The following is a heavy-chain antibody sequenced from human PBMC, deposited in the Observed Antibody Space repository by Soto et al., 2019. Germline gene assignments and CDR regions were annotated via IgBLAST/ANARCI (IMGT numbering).Heavy chain of an antibody. V-gene: IGHV1-69*13. CDR1: GGTFSSYA. Sequence: SVKVSCKASGGTFSSYAISWVRHAPGQGLEWMGGIIPIFGTANYAQKFQGRVTITADESTSTDYTELSSLRSEDTAVYYCARAISVRGDDYYYYGMDVWGQGTTVTVSS. CDR3: ARAISVRGDDYYYYGMDV. D-gene: IGHD3-10*01. CDR2: IIPIFGTA. J-gene: IGHJ6*02.